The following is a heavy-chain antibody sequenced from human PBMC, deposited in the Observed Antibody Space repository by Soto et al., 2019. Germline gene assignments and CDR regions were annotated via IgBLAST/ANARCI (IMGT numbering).Heavy chain of an antibody. CDR1: GGSISSSSYY. D-gene: IGHD2-21*01. CDR2: IYYSGSP. J-gene: IGHJ4*02. CDR3: VRVSRYYGVGVDY. V-gene: IGHV4-39*02. Sequence: QLQLQESGPGLVKPSETLSLTGTVSGGSISSSSYYWGWIRQPPGKGLEGFGSIYYSGSPYYNPSPKSRVTLSVDTSKNQFSLKLSSVTAADTAVYYCVRVSRYYGVGVDYWGQGTLVTVSS.